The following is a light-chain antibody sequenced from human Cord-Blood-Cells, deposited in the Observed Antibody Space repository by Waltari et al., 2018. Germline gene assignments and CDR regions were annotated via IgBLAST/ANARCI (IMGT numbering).Light chain of an antibody. CDR3: QQSYSTPWT. CDR1: QSISSY. J-gene: IGKJ1*01. CDR2: AAS. V-gene: IGKV1-39*01. Sequence: DIQMTQSPSSLPASVGHRVTITCRASQSISSYLNGYQQKTGKAPKLLIYAASSLQSGVPSRFSGSGSGTDFTLTISSLQPEDFATYYCQQSYSTPWTFGQGTKVEIK.